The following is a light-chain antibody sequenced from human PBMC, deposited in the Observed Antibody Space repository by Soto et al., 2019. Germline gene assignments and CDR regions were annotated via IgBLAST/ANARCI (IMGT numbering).Light chain of an antibody. CDR1: SSDVGSYNL. CDR3: SSYTSTNLVV. V-gene: IGLV2-14*02. J-gene: IGLJ2*01. CDR2: EGS. Sequence: QSALTQPASVSGSPGQSITISCTGTSSDVGSYNLVSWYQQHPGKAPKLMIYEGSKRPSGVSNRFSGSKSGDTASLTISGLQAEDEADYYCSSYTSTNLVVFGGGTKLTVL.